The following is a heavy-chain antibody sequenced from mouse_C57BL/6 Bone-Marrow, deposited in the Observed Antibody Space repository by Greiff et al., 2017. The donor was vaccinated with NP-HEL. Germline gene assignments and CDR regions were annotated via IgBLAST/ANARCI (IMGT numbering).Heavy chain of an antibody. CDR3: ARSRNYYGSSYYFDY. J-gene: IGHJ2*01. V-gene: IGHV1-81*01. CDR2: IYPRSGNT. Sequence: QVQLQQSGAELARPGASVKLSCKASGYTFTSYGISWVKQRTGQGLEWIGEIYPRSGNTYYNAKFKGKATLTADKSSSTAYMELRSLTSEDSAVYFCARSRNYYGSSYYFDYWGQGTTLTVSS. CDR1: GYTFTSYG. D-gene: IGHD1-1*01.